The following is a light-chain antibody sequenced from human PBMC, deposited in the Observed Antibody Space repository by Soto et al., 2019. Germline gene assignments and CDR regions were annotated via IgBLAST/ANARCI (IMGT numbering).Light chain of an antibody. J-gene: IGKJ1*01. CDR3: HQYDRFPHT. V-gene: IGKV1-5*03. CDR1: QTISSW. CDR2: KAS. Sequence: DIQMTQSPSSLCGSVGDRVAITCRASQTISSWLAWYQQKPGKAPKLLIYKASTLKSGVPSRFSGSGSGTEFTLTISNLQPDDFATFYCHQYDRFPHTFGQGTKGDIK.